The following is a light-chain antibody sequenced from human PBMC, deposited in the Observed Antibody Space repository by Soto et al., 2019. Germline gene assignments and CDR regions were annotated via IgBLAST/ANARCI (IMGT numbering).Light chain of an antibody. Sequence: QSALTQPASVSGSPGQSITISCTGTSSDVGDYNYVSWYQHHPGKAPKLMIYEVSNRPSGVSNRSSGSKSGNTASLTISGLQAEDEADYYCNSYTNTSTLGVFGGGTKLTVL. CDR1: SSDVGDYNY. CDR2: EVS. V-gene: IGLV2-14*01. CDR3: NSYTNTSTLGV. J-gene: IGLJ3*02.